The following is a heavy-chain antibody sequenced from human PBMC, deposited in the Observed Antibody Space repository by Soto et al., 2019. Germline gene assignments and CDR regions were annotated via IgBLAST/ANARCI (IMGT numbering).Heavy chain of an antibody. V-gene: IGHV1-3*01. CDR3: ASDYGSNWRL. CDR2: INDGNGNT. J-gene: IGHJ4*02. D-gene: IGHD6-19*01. CDR1: GFVSTNHN. Sequence: QAHLVQSGAEVKMPGDSVQVSCKASGFVSTNHNFHWVRQAPGQSLEWMGRINDGNGNTQYAQNFQGRVTFTSDPSATTAFMELTNLRLEDRAMYYCASDYGSNWRLWGQGALVSVS.